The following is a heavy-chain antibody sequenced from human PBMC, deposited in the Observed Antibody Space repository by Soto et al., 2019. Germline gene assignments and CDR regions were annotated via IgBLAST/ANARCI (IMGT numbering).Heavy chain of an antibody. CDR3: AKDALSGYSYGYFDY. J-gene: IGHJ4*02. CDR1: GFTFSTYG. D-gene: IGHD5-18*01. V-gene: IGHV3-30*18. CDR2: ISYDGGNK. Sequence: QVQLVESGGGVVQPGRPLRLSCAASGFTFSTYGMHWVRQAPGKGLEWVAVISYDGGNKYYADSVKGRFTISRDNSKNTLFLQMNSLRAEDTAVYYCAKDALSGYSYGYFDYWGQGSLVAVSS.